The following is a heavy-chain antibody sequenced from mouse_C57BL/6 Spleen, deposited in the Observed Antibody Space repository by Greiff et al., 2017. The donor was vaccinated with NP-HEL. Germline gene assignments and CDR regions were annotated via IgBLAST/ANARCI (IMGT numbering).Heavy chain of an antibody. V-gene: IGHV1-80*01. Sequence: VQLQQSGAELVKPGASVKISCKASGYAFSSYWMNWVKQRPGKGLEWIGQIYPGDGDTNYNGKFKGKATLTADKSSSTAYMQLSSLTSEDAAVYFWARSGGNYVRAMDYWGQRTSVTVSS. D-gene: IGHD2-1*01. CDR2: IYPGDGDT. J-gene: IGHJ4*01. CDR1: GYAFSSYW. CDR3: ARSGGNYVRAMDY.